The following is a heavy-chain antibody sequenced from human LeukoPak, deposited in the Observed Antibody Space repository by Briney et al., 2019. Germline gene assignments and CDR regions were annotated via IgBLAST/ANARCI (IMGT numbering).Heavy chain of an antibody. D-gene: IGHD6-19*01. J-gene: IGHJ3*02. V-gene: IGHV3-7*01. CDR1: GFTFSSYW. Sequence: GGSLRLSCAASGFTFSSYWMSWVRQAPGKGLEWVANIKQDGSEKYYVDSVKGRFTISRDNAKNSLYLQMNSLRAEDTAVYYCARDGEQWLVSGIDAFDIWGQGTMVTVSS. CDR2: IKQDGSEK. CDR3: ARDGEQWLVSGIDAFDI.